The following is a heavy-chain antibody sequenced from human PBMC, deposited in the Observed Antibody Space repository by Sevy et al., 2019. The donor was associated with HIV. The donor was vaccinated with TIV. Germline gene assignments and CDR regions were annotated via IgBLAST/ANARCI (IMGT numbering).Heavy chain of an antibody. CDR3: AKEVVDCSGGTCYSGAVSPFES. CDR1: GFIFNNYD. D-gene: IGHD2-15*01. Sequence: GGSLRLSCAASGFIFNNYDMYWIRQAPGKGLEWVATVSYDGADKDYTDIVKGRFTISRDSSMSMLYLQMSSLRPEDTGGYCCAKEVVDCSGGTCYSGAVSPFESWGQGTLVTVSS. V-gene: IGHV3-30*18. J-gene: IGHJ4*02. CDR2: VSYDGADK.